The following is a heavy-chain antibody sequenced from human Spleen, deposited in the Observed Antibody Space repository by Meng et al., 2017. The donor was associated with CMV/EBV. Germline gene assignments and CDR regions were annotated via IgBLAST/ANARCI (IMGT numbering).Heavy chain of an antibody. D-gene: IGHD4-11*01. CDR3: ARDPPPMTTVTTGTGTVDY. V-gene: IGHV1-2*02. J-gene: IGHJ4*02. CDR2: INPNSGGT. Sequence: ASVKVSCKASGYTFTSYYMHWVRQAPGQGLEWMGWINPNSGGTNYAQKFQGRVTMTRDTSISTAYMELSRLRSDDTAVYYCARDPPPMTTVTTGTGTVDYWGQGTLVTVSS. CDR1: GYTFTSYY.